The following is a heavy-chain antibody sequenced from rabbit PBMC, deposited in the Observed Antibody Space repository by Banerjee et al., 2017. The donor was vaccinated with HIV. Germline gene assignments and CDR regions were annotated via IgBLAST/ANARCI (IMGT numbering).Heavy chain of an antibody. CDR1: GIDFSSNYD. CDR3: ARDLAGVIGWNFGL. V-gene: IGHV1S40*01. J-gene: IGHJ4*01. Sequence: QQLEESGGDLVKPGASLTLTCTASGIDFSSNYDMCWVRQAPGKGLEWIAYIYTGSSGSTYYASWAKGRFTISKTSSTTVTLQMTSLTAADTASYFCARDLAGVIGWNFGLWGPGTLVTVS. CDR2: IYTGSSGST. D-gene: IGHD4-1*01.